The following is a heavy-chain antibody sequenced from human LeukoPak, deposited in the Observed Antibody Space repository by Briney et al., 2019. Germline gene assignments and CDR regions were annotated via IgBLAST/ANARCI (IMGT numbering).Heavy chain of an antibody. CDR2: IYASGST. D-gene: IGHD3-10*01. V-gene: IGHV4-4*07. CDR1: GGSISSYY. Sequence: SETLSLTCTVSGGSISSYYWSWIRQPAGKGLEWIGRIYASGSTNYNPSLKSRVTMSVDTSKNQFSPKLSSVTAADTAVYYCARGRFGGTSFDYWGQGTLVTVSS. CDR3: ARGRFGGTSFDY. J-gene: IGHJ4*02.